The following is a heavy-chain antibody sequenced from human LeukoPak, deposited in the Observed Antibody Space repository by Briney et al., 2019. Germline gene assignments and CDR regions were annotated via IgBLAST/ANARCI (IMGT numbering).Heavy chain of an antibody. V-gene: IGHV1-8*01. Sequence: GASVKVSCKASGYTFTSYDINWVRQATGQGLEWMGWMNPNSGNTGYAQKFQGRVTMTRNTSISTAYMELSSLRSEDTAVYYCARGARIAAAPAPHYWGQGTLVTVSS. CDR1: GYTFTSYD. D-gene: IGHD6-13*01. J-gene: IGHJ4*02. CDR2: MNPNSGNT. CDR3: ARGARIAAAPAPHY.